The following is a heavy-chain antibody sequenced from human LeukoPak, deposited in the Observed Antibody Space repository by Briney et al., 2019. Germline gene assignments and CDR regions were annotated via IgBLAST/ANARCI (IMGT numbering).Heavy chain of an antibody. V-gene: IGHV3-21*01. Sequence: GGSLRLSCAASGFTFSRSSMNWVRQAPGKGLEWVSFISSSSSYIYYADSVKGRFTISRDNAKKSLYLQMNSLRAEDTAVYYCARDLIAAADYYYYGMDVWGQGTTVTVSS. CDR2: ISSSSSYI. D-gene: IGHD6-13*01. CDR3: ARDLIAAADYYYYGMDV. J-gene: IGHJ6*02. CDR1: GFTFSRSS.